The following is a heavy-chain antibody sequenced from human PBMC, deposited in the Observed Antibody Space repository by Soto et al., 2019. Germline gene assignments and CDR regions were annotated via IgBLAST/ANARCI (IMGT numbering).Heavy chain of an antibody. Sequence: PGESLKISCKGSGYSFTSYWIGWVRQMPGKGLEWMGIIYPGDSDTRYSPSFQGQVTISADKSIGTAYLQWSSLKASDTAMYYCARRRSEDTAMVTGLFDYWGQGTLVTVSS. D-gene: IGHD5-18*01. CDR2: IYPGDSDT. J-gene: IGHJ4*02. CDR3: ARRRSEDTAMVTGLFDY. V-gene: IGHV5-51*01. CDR1: GYSFTSYW.